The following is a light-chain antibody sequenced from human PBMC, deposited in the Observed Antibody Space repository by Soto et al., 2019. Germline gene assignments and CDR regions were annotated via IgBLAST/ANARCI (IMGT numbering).Light chain of an antibody. V-gene: IGKV3-11*01. Sequence: EVVFTQSPVTLSLSPGERATLTCRASQSFRGLLAWYQRKPGQAPRLLIYDAYNRATGIPPRFSGSGSGTDFTHTISSLEPEDSAVYYCQQRHMCPITFGQGTRLEIK. CDR2: DAY. CDR1: QSFRGL. CDR3: QQRHMCPIT. J-gene: IGKJ5*01.